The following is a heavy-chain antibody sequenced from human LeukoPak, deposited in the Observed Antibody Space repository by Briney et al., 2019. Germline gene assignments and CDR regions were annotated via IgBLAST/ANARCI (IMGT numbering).Heavy chain of an antibody. CDR3: ARDRVIAAAGSFDY. V-gene: IGHV1-46*01. Sequence: ASVKVSCKASGYTFTSYYMHWVRQAPGQGLEWMGIINPTGGSTTYAQRFQGRVTMTRGTSTSTVYMELRSLRSEDTAVYYCARDRVIAAAGSFDYWGQGTLVTVSS. D-gene: IGHD6-13*01. J-gene: IGHJ4*02. CDR1: GYTFTSYY. CDR2: INPTGGST.